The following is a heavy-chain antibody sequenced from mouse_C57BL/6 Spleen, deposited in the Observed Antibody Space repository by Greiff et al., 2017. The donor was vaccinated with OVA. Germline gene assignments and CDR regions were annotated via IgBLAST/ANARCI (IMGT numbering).Heavy chain of an antibody. CDR2: ISNGGGST. CDR1: GFTFSDYY. Sequence: EVQVVESGGGLVQPGGSLKLSCAASGFTFSDYYMYWVRQTPEKRLEWVAYISNGGGSTYYPDTVKGRFTISRDNAKNTLYLQMSRLKSEDTAMYYCARQGVYYGSSYWYFDVWGTGTTVTVSS. V-gene: IGHV5-12*01. J-gene: IGHJ1*03. D-gene: IGHD1-1*01. CDR3: ARQGVYYGSSYWYFDV.